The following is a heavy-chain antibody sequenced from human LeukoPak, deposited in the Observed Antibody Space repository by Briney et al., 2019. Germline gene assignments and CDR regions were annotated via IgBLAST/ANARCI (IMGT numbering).Heavy chain of an antibody. D-gene: IGHD6-6*01. J-gene: IGHJ4*02. CDR1: GGSISSYY. V-gene: IGHV4-59*12. CDR3: ARRGWKLYSSSPYRV. Sequence: SETLSLTCTVSGGSISSYYWSWIRQPPGKGLEWIGYIYYSGSTNYNPSLKSRVTISVDTSKNQFSLKLSSVTAADTAVYYCARRGWKLYSSSPYRVWGQGTLVTVSS. CDR2: IYYSGST.